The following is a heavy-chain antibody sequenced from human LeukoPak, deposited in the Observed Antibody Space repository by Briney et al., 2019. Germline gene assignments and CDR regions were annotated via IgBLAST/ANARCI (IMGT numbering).Heavy chain of an antibody. J-gene: IGHJ4*02. Sequence: GGSLRLSCAASGFTFSDYYMSWIRQAPGKGLEWVSYISSSSSYTNYADSVKGRFTISRDNAKNSLYLQMNSLRAEDMAVYYCASGLGFLEWPIDYWGQGTLVTVSS. V-gene: IGHV3-11*06. CDR3: ASGLGFLEWPIDY. D-gene: IGHD3-3*01. CDR1: GFTFSDYY. CDR2: ISSSSSYT.